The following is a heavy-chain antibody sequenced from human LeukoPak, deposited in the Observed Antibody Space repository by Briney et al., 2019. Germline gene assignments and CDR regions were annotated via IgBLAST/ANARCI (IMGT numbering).Heavy chain of an antibody. Sequence: PSETLSLTCAVYGGSFSGYYWSWIRQPPGKGLEWIGEINHSGSTNYNPSLKSRVTISVDTSKNHFSLRLSSVTAADSAVYYCARVSRRHTLDYWGQGTLVTVSS. CDR1: GGSFSGYY. J-gene: IGHJ4*02. CDR3: ARVSRRHTLDY. V-gene: IGHV4-34*01. CDR2: INHSGST.